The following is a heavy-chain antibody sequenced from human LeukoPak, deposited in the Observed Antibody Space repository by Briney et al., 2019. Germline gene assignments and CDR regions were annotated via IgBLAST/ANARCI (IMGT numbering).Heavy chain of an antibody. Sequence: ASVTVSCTASGYTFTSYDINWVRQATGQGLEWMGWMNPNSGNTGYAQKFQGRVTITRNTSISTAYMEPSSLRSEDTAVYYCATAGRRLFGVLIPLSFDYWGQGTLVTVSS. J-gene: IGHJ4*02. D-gene: IGHD3-3*01. CDR1: GYTFTSYD. CDR2: MNPNSGNT. V-gene: IGHV1-8*03. CDR3: ATAGRRLFGVLIPLSFDY.